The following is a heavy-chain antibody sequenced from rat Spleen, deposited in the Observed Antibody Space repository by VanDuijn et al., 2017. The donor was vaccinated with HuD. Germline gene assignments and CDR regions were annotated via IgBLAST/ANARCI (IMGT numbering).Heavy chain of an antibody. D-gene: IGHD1-6*01. V-gene: IGHV5-27*01. CDR1: GFTFSNYD. J-gene: IGHJ2*01. CDR3: TTWDYYDNRFDY. Sequence: EVQLVESGGGLVQPGRSLKLSCAASGFTFSNYDMVWVRQAPTKGLEWVAYISTAGSNTFYRDSVKGRFTISRDNDKSTLHLQMDSLRSEDTATYYCTTWDYYDNRFDYWGQGVMVTVSS. CDR2: ISTAGSNT.